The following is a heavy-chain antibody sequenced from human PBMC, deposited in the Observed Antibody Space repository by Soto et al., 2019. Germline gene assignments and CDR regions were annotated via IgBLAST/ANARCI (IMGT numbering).Heavy chain of an antibody. CDR3: ARASSGAVQN. D-gene: IGHD3-10*01. J-gene: IGHJ1*01. CDR2: IRNKANSYTT. V-gene: IGHV3-72*01. Sequence: EVQLVESGGGLVQPGESLRLSCAASGFTFSDHYMDWVRQAPGKGLEWVGRIRNKANSYTTEYAASVKGRFTISRDDSKNSLYLQMNSLKTEDTAVYYCARASSGAVQNWGQGTLVTVSS. CDR1: GFTFSDHY.